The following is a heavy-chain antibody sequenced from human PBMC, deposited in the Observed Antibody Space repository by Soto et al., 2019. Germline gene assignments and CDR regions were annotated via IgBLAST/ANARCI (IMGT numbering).Heavy chain of an antibody. J-gene: IGHJ5*02. CDR1: GYNFTGYY. CDR2: INPNSGGT. Sequence: VASVKVSCNASGYNFTGYYMYWVRQAPGQGLEWMGWINPNSGGTDYAQKFQGRVTMTRDTSISTAYMELSSLRSDDTAVYYCARVRRVRRLQLANNWFDPWGQGTLVTVSS. D-gene: IGHD6-13*01. CDR3: ARVRRVRRLQLANNWFDP. V-gene: IGHV1-2*02.